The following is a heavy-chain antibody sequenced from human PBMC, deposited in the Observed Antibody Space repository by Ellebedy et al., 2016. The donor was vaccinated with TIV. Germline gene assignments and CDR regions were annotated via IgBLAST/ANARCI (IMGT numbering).Heavy chain of an antibody. CDR3: TKDYFDINSYGWDY. J-gene: IGHJ4*02. CDR2: ITYSGDTT. V-gene: IGHV3-23*01. D-gene: IGHD3-22*01. Sequence: GGSLRLSXAASGFAFSEYSMNWVRQAPGKGLEWVSTITYSGDTTYYADSVKGRFTISRDNSKTTLYLQMNSLRAEDSALYYCTKDYFDINSYGWDYWGQGTLVTVSS. CDR1: GFAFSEYS.